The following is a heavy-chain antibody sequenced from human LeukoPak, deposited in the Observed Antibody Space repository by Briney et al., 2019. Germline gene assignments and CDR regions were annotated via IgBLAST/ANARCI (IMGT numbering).Heavy chain of an antibody. CDR2: FDPEDGET. CDR3: ATGDLIAAAGTTVWVPVVFDY. J-gene: IGHJ4*02. Sequence: ASVTVSCKVSGYTLTELSMHWVRQAPGKGREGMGGFDPEDGETIYAQKFQGRVTMTEDTSTDTAYMELSSLRSEDTAVYYCATGDLIAAAGTTVWVPVVFDYWGQGTLVTVSS. D-gene: IGHD6-13*01. CDR1: GYTLTELS. V-gene: IGHV1-24*01.